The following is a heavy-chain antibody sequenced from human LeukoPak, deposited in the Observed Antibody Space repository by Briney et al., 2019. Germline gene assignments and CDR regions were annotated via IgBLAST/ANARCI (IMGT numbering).Heavy chain of an antibody. CDR1: GGTFSSYA. J-gene: IGHJ6*02. Sequence: SVKVSCKASGGTFSSYAISWVRQAPGQGLEWMGRIIPIFGIANYAQKFQGRVTITADKSTSTAYMEPSSLRSEDTAVYYCARDWMSGPPYYYYGMDVWGQGTTVTVSS. D-gene: IGHD3-3*01. V-gene: IGHV1-69*04. CDR2: IIPIFGIA. CDR3: ARDWMSGPPYYYYGMDV.